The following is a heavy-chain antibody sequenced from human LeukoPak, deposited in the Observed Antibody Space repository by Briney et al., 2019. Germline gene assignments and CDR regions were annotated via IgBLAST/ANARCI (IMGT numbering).Heavy chain of an antibody. V-gene: IGHV1-69*13. CDR3: ARDAESYYDSSGYPRETFDI. J-gene: IGHJ3*02. Sequence: GASVKVSCKASGGTFSSYAISWVRQAPGQGLEWMGGIIPIFGTANYAQKFQGRVTITADESTSTAYMELSSLRSEDTAVYYCARDAESYYDSSGYPRETFDIWGQGTMVTVSS. D-gene: IGHD3-22*01. CDR1: GGTFSSYA. CDR2: IIPIFGTA.